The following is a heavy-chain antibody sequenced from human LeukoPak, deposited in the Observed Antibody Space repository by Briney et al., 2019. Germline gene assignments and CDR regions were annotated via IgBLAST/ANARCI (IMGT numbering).Heavy chain of an antibody. V-gene: IGHV4-34*01. CDR2: INHSGST. Sequence: SETLSLTCAVYGGSFSGYYWSWIRQPPGKGLEWIGEINHSGSTNYNPSLKSRVTISVDTSKNQFSLKLSSVTAADTAVYYCAGGYSYGFLGAFDHWGQETLVTVSS. CDR1: GGSFSGYY. J-gene: IGHJ4*02. D-gene: IGHD5-18*01. CDR3: AGGYSYGFLGAFDH.